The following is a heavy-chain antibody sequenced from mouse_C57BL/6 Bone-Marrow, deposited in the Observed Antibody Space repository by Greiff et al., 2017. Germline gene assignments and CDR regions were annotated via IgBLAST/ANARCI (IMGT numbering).Heavy chain of an antibody. J-gene: IGHJ2*01. CDR3: ARRELGYFDY. V-gene: IGHV5-17*01. D-gene: IGHD4-1*01. CDR2: ISSGSSTL. Sequence: EVHLVESGGGLVKPGGSLKLSCAASGFTFSDYGMHWVRQAPEKGLEWVAYISSGSSTLYYADPVKGRFTISRDNAKNTLFLQMTSLRSEDTAMYYCARRELGYFDYWGQGTTLTVSS. CDR1: GFTFSDYG.